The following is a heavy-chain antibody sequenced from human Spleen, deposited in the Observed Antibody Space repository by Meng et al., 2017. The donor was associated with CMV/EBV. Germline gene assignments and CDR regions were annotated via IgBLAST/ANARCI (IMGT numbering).Heavy chain of an antibody. CDR1: GGSVRSASYY. V-gene: IGHV4-61*01. J-gene: IGHJ4*02. D-gene: IGHD6-13*01. Sequence: GSLRLSCTVSGGSVRSASYYWGWIRQPPGKGLEWIGYIYYTGSTNYNPPLKSRVTISVDTSKNQFSLKMAYVTAADTAVYYCARGPASGTFFYWGQGTLVTVSS. CDR3: ARGPASGTFFY. CDR2: IYYTGST.